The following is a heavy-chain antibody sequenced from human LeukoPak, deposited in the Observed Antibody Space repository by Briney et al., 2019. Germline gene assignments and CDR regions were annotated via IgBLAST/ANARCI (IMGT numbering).Heavy chain of an antibody. D-gene: IGHD5-18*01. V-gene: IGHV4-59*08. J-gene: IGHJ4*02. Sequence: PSETLSLTCTVSGGSISSYYWSWIRHPPGKGLEWIGYTYYSGSTNYNPSLKSRVTISVDTSKNQFSLKLSSVTAADTAVYYCARSIQLWDYYFDYWGQGTLVTVSS. CDR3: ARSIQLWDYYFDY. CDR2: TYYSGST. CDR1: GGSISSYY.